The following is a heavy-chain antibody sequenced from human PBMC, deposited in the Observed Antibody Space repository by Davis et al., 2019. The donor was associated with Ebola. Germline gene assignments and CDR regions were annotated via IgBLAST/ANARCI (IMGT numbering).Heavy chain of an antibody. V-gene: IGHV3-48*03. CDR2: ISSSGSTI. CDR3: ARNVDTAMVGSYYFDY. Sequence: GASLKISCAASGFTFSSYEMNWVRQAPGKGLEWVSYISSSGSTIYYADSVKGRFTISRDNAKNSLYLQMNSLRAEDTAVYYCARNVDTAMVGSYYFDYWGQGTLVTVSS. J-gene: IGHJ4*02. CDR1: GFTFSSYE. D-gene: IGHD5-18*01.